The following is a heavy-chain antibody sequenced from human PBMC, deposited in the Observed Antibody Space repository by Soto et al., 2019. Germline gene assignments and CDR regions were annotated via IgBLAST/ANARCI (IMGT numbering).Heavy chain of an antibody. J-gene: IGHJ1*01. CDR1: GGSISSSSYY. D-gene: IGHD2-2*01. CDR2: IYYSGST. CDR3: ASPTSNIVVVPAAIFEYFQH. Sequence: SETLSLTCTVSGGSISSSSYYWGWIRQPPGKGLEWIGSIYYSGSTYYNPSLKSRVTISVDTSKNQSSLKLSSVTAADTAVYYCASPTSNIVVVPAAIFEYFQHWGQGTLVTVS. V-gene: IGHV4-39*01.